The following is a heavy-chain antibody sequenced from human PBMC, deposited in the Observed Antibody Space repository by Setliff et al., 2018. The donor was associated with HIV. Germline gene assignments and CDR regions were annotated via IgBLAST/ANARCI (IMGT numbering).Heavy chain of an antibody. CDR1: GYTFTSYG. Sequence: ASVKVSCKASGYTFTSYGISWVRQAPGQGLEWMGWISAHNGNTNYAQKLQGRVTMTTDTSTRTAYMELRSLRSDDTAVYYCARGRSSGWYAGRSYYSFENWGQGTLVTVSS. CDR3: ARGRSSGWYAGRSYYSFEN. V-gene: IGHV1-18*01. J-gene: IGHJ4*02. D-gene: IGHD6-19*01. CDR2: ISAHNGNT.